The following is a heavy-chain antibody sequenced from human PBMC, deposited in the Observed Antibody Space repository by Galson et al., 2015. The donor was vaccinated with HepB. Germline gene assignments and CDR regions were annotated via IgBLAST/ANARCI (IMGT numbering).Heavy chain of an antibody. CDR1: GGSISSSNYY. J-gene: IGHJ4*02. Sequence: ETLSLTCTVSGGSISSSNYYWGWIRQPPGKGLEWVGYVYYIGTTNYNPSLKSRVTISVDTSKSQFSLKLSSVTAADTAVYYCARHPGLAYFDYWGQGTLVAVSS. CDR3: ARHPGLAYFDY. D-gene: IGHD3-10*01. CDR2: VYYIGTT. V-gene: IGHV4-61*05.